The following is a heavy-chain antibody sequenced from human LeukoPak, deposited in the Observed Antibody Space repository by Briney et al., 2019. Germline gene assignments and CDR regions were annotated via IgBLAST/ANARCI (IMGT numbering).Heavy chain of an antibody. CDR1: GFTFSSYG. D-gene: IGHD6-19*01. V-gene: IGHV3-30*02. CDR3: VLGGSSGWNYFDY. Sequence: GGSLRLSCAASGFTFSSYGMHWVRQAPGKGLEWVAFLRYDGSNKYYADSVKGRFTISRDNSKNTLYLQMNSLRAEDTAVYYCVLGGSSGWNYFDYWGQGTLVTVSS. CDR2: LRYDGSNK. J-gene: IGHJ4*02.